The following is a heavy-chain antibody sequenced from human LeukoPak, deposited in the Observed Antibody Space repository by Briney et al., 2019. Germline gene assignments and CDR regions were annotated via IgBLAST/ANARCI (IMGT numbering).Heavy chain of an antibody. D-gene: IGHD6-13*01. Sequence: SETLSLTCTVSGGSISSGGYYWSWIRQHPGKGLEWIGYIYYSGSTYYNPSLKSRVTISVDTSKNQFSLKLSSVTAADTAVYYCARVGIAAAGTGGNDYWGQGTLVTVSS. V-gene: IGHV4-31*03. CDR3: ARVGIAAAGTGGNDY. CDR2: IYYSGST. CDR1: GGSISSGGYY. J-gene: IGHJ4*02.